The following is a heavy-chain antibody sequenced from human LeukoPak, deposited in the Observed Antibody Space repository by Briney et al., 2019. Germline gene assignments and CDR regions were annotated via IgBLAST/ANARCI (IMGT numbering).Heavy chain of an antibody. Sequence: GGSLRLSCAASGFTFSSYWMHWVRQAPGKGLVWVSRINTDGNNKIYADSVKGRFTISRDNAKNTLYLQMNSLRAEDTAVYYCARGSPRGYYYYYMDVWGKGTTVTVSS. CDR3: ARGSPRGYYYYYMDV. CDR1: GFTFSSYW. J-gene: IGHJ6*03. V-gene: IGHV3-74*01. CDR2: INTDGNNK.